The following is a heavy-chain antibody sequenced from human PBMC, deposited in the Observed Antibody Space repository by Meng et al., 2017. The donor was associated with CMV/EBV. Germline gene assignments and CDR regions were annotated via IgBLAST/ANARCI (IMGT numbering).Heavy chain of an antibody. D-gene: IGHD3-22*01. CDR1: GYTFTSYG. J-gene: IGHJ3*02. V-gene: IGHV1-18*01. CDR3: ARDTIYDSSGLDAFDI. CDR2: IRAYNGNT. Sequence: ASVKVSCKASGYTFTSYGISWVRQAPGQGLEWMGWIRAYNGNTNYAQKLQGRVTMTTDTSTSTAYMELRSLRSDDTAVYYCARDTIYDSSGLDAFDIWGQGTMVTVSS.